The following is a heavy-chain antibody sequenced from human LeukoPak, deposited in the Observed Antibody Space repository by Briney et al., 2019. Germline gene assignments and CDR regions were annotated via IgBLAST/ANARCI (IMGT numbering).Heavy chain of an antibody. Sequence: GESLKISCKCSGYSFTSYWIGWVRQMPGKGLEWMGIIYPGDSDTRYSPSFQGQVTISADKSISTAYLQWSSLKASDTAMYYCARTLWFGELRFYYGMDVWGQGTTVTVSS. CDR2: IYPGDSDT. V-gene: IGHV5-51*01. J-gene: IGHJ6*02. D-gene: IGHD3-10*01. CDR1: GYSFTSYW. CDR3: ARTLWFGELRFYYGMDV.